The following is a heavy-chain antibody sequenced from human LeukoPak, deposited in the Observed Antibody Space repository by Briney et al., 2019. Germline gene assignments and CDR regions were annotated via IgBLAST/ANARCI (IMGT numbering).Heavy chain of an antibody. CDR3: ARASSFTARAKYYYYYYMDV. V-gene: IGHV3-7*01. D-gene: IGHD5-18*01. Sequence: GESLRLSCAASGFTFSKPWMSWVRQAPGKGLEWVANIKQDGSEKYYVDSVKGRFTISRDNAKNSLYLQMNSLRAEDTAVYYCARASSFTARAKYYYYYYMDVWGKGTTVTVSS. CDR2: IKQDGSEK. CDR1: GFTFSKPW. J-gene: IGHJ6*03.